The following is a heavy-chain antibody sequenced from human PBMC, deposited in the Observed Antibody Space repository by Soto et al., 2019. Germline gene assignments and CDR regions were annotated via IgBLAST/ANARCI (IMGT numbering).Heavy chain of an antibody. J-gene: IGHJ3*02. Sequence: GGPLRLSCAGSGFSFSDHYMDWVSQAPGKGLEWVGRSRNRPKKYTTEYAASVKGRFTISRDDSKNSMDLQMNSLRTEDTAVYYCVRMSAEASKAFDIWAKGTMVTVPS. D-gene: IGHD6-13*01. CDR2: SRNRPKKYTT. CDR3: VRMSAEASKAFDI. CDR1: GFSFSDHY. V-gene: IGHV3-72*01.